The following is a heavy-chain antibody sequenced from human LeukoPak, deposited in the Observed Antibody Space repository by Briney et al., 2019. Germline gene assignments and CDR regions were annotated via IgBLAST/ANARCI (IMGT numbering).Heavy chain of an antibody. J-gene: IGHJ4*02. Sequence: QSGGSLRLSCAASGFTFSSYWMSWVRQAPGKGLEWVATIRQDGSQKYYVDSVKGRFTIPRDNAKNSLYLQMNSLRAEDTAVYYCARESGSVTSEVDFDYWGQGTLVTVSS. CDR3: ARESGSVTSEVDFDY. CDR1: GFTFSSYW. D-gene: IGHD4-17*01. V-gene: IGHV3-7*01. CDR2: IRQDGSQK.